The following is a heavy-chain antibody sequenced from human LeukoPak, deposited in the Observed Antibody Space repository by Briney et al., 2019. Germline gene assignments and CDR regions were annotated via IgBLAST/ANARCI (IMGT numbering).Heavy chain of an antibody. D-gene: IGHD3-3*01. CDR3: AKDRGQRDDFWSGYHPFDY. CDR1: GFTFSSYA. J-gene: IGHJ4*02. V-gene: IGHV3-23*01. CDR2: ISGSGGST. Sequence: GGSLRLSCAASGFTFSSYAMSWVRQAPGKGLEWVSAISGSGGSTYYADSVKGRFTISRDNSKNTLYLQMNSLRAEDTAVYCCAKDRGQRDDFWSGYHPFDYWGQGTLVTVSS.